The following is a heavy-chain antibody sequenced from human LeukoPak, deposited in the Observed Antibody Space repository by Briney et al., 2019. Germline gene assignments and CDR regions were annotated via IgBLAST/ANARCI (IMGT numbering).Heavy chain of an antibody. V-gene: IGHV1-46*01. Sequence: GASVKVSCKASGYTFTSYYMHWVRQAPGQGLEWMGIINPSGGSTSYAQKFQGRATMTRDTSTSTVYMELSSLRSEDTAVYYCARDLSPLVVPAASLSFDPWGQGTLVTVSS. J-gene: IGHJ5*02. CDR1: GYTFTSYY. CDR3: ARDLSPLVVPAASLSFDP. D-gene: IGHD2-2*01. CDR2: INPSGGST.